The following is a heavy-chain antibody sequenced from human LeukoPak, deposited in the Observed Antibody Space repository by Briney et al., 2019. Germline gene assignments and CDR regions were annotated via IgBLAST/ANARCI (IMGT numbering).Heavy chain of an antibody. CDR1: GFTFSSYS. D-gene: IGHD3-10*01. CDR2: ISSSSSYI. V-gene: IGHV3-21*01. J-gene: IGHJ4*02. Sequence: GGSLRLSCAASGFTFSSYSMNWVRQAPGKGLEWVSSISSSSSYIYYADSVKGRFTISRDNAKNSLYLLMNSLRAEDTAVYYCAREPMVGLDYWGQGTLVTVSS. CDR3: AREPMVGLDY.